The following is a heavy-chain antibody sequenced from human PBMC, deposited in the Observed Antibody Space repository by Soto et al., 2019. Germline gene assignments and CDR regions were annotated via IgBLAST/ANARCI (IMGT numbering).Heavy chain of an antibody. Sequence: VQLLESGGGLVQPGGSLRLSCAASGFTFTTYAMSWVRQAPGKGLEWVSGVTDSGGKTYYADSVKGRFTIYRDNSKNTLYLQMNSLRAEDTAVYYCAKGFIVAATTPEFDYWGQGTLVTVSS. CDR3: AKGFIVAATTPEFDY. J-gene: IGHJ4*02. D-gene: IGHD1-26*01. CDR2: VTDSGGKT. CDR1: GFTFTTYA. V-gene: IGHV3-23*01.